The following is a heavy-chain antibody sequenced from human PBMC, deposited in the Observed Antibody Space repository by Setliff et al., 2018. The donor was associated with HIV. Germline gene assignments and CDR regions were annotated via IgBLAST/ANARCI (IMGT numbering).Heavy chain of an antibody. Sequence: ESLKISCKGSGYNFSNYWIGWVRQMPGKGLEWMGGIDPSDSYANYSPSFQGHVTISADKSISTAYLQWRSLRASDTAMYYCAREPPSEYYFDHWGRGTLVTVSS. CDR1: GYNFSNYW. CDR3: AREPPSEYYFDH. V-gene: IGHV5-10-1*01. CDR2: IDPSDSYA. J-gene: IGHJ4*02.